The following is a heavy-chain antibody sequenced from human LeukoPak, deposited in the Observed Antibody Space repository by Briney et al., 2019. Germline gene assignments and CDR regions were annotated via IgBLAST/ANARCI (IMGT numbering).Heavy chain of an antibody. V-gene: IGHV4-59*08. CDR2: VYYTGKS. J-gene: IGHJ4*02. D-gene: IGHD6-19*01. Sequence: PSETLSLTCAISGGSINSHYWGWIRQPPGKALQWIGNVYYTGKSSYSPSLRSRVTISLDTSKNHLSLNLTSVLAADTAIYYCVRRDAGWNYFDYWGQGILVTVSS. CDR3: VRRDAGWNYFDY. CDR1: GGSINSHY.